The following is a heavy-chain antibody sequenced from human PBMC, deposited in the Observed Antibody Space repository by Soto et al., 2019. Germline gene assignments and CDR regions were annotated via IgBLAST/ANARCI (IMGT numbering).Heavy chain of an antibody. CDR1: GYTFTSSA. J-gene: IGHJ4*02. D-gene: IGHD2-15*01. Sequence: ASVKVSCKASGYTFTSSAMHWVRQAPGQRLEWMGWINAGNGNTKYSQKFQGRVTITRDTSASTAYMELSSLRSEDTAVYYCARGGCSGGSCYSRLFDYWGQGTLVTVSS. V-gene: IGHV1-3*01. CDR3: ARGGCSGGSCYSRLFDY. CDR2: INAGNGNT.